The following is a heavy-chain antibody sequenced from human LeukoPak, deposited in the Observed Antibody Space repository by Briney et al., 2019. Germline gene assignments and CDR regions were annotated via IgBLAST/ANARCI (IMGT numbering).Heavy chain of an antibody. CDR1: GGSTSSYY. CDR3: ASSGWDPPGYGMDV. V-gene: IGHV4-59*01. D-gene: IGHD6-19*01. Sequence: SETLSLTCTVSGGSTSSYYWSWIRQPPRKGLEWIGYIYYSGSTNYNPSLKSRVTISVDTSKNQFSLKLSSVTAADTAVYYCASSGWDPPGYGMDVWGKGTTVTVSS. CDR2: IYYSGST. J-gene: IGHJ6*04.